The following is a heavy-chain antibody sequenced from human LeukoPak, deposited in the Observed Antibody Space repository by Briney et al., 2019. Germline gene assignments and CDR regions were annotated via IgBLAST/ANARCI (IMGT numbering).Heavy chain of an antibody. CDR1: GGSFSDYY. V-gene: IGHV4-34*01. Sequence: SETLSLTCAVYGGSFSDYYWSWIRQPPGKGLEWIGEINHSGSTNYNPSLKSRVTISVDTSKNQFSLKLSSVTAADTAVYYCARAPANAPTDYWGQGTLVTVSS. CDR2: INHSGST. J-gene: IGHJ4*02. D-gene: IGHD2-2*01. CDR3: ARAPANAPTDY.